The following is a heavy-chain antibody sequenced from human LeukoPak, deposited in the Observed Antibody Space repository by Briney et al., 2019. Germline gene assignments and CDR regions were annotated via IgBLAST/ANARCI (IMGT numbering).Heavy chain of an antibody. CDR3: ATTYGSGSYIYSPSY. CDR2: FDPKNGET. Sequence: ASVKVSCKVSGHTLTELSMHWVRQTPGKGLEWMGGFDPKNGETIYAQKFQGRVTMTEDTSTDTAYMELSSLRSEDTAVYFCATTYGSGSYIYSPSYWGQGTLVIVSS. J-gene: IGHJ4*02. CDR1: GHTLTELS. V-gene: IGHV1-24*01. D-gene: IGHD3-10*01.